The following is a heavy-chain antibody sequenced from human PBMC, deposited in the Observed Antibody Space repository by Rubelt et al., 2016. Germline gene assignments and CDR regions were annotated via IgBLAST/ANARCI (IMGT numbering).Heavy chain of an antibody. V-gene: IGHV4-59*01. CDR2: IYYSGST. CDR1: GGSISSYY. J-gene: IGHJ6*02. D-gene: IGHD6-13*01. Sequence: QVQLQESGPGLVKPSETLSLTCTVSGGSISSYYWSWIRQPPGKGLEWIGYIYYSGSTNYNPSLKSRVTISVDTSKNQFSLKLSSVTAADTAVYYCARGSIAAAGTYYYYGMDVWGQGTTVTVSS. CDR3: ARGSIAAAGTYYYYGMDV.